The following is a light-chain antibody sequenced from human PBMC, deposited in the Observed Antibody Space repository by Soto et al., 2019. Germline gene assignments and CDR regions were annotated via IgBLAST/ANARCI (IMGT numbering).Light chain of an antibody. Sequence: QSVLTQPPSASGSAGQSVTISCTGTSSDVGDYNYVSWYQQHPGRAPKLVIYEVSKRPSGVPDRFSGSKSGNTASLTVSGLQPEDEAEYYCSSYAGGYNLRVFGTGTKVTVL. CDR1: SSDVGDYNY. J-gene: IGLJ1*01. CDR2: EVS. CDR3: SSYAGGYNLRV. V-gene: IGLV2-8*01.